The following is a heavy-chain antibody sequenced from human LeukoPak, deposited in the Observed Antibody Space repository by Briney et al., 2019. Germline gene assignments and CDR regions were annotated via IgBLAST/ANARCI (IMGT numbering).Heavy chain of an antibody. V-gene: IGHV4-4*07. CDR3: ARDFGGTYVAIY. J-gene: IGHJ4*02. CDR1: GGSFSGYY. Sequence: SETLSLTCAVYGGSFSGYYWSWIRQPAGKGLEWIGRIYSSGGTNYNPSLKSRVTMSVDTSKNQFSLKLSSVTAADTAMYYCARDFGGTYVAIYWGQGPLVTVSS. CDR2: IYSSGGT. D-gene: IGHD3-3*01.